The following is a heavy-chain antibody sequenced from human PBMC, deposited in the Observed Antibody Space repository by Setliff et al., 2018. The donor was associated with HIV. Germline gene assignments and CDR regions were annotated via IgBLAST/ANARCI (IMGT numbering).Heavy chain of an antibody. Sequence: PGESLKISCKASGYSFSSYWIGWVRQMPGRGLEWMGIIYPGDPDTRYNPSFQGQVTISADKSISTAYLQWSSLKASDTAMYYCARVPSQRVESSGWYIWFDPWGQGTLVTVSS. J-gene: IGHJ5*02. D-gene: IGHD6-19*01. CDR2: IYPGDPDT. V-gene: IGHV5-51*01. CDR1: GYSFSSYW. CDR3: ARVPSQRVESSGWYIWFDP.